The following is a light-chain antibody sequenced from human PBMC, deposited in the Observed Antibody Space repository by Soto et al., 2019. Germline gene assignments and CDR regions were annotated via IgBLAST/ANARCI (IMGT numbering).Light chain of an antibody. CDR2: GNM. V-gene: IGLV1-40*01. CDR3: QSYDRSLSSLYV. CDR1: RCNFGAGSD. J-gene: IGLJ1*01. Sequence: QSVLTLPPSISGAPGKKDPNYCSGTRCNFGAGSDGLWYPQLPGSAPTLLIYGNMYLPSGVPDRFSGSKSGSSSSLAIAGLQTEDEGDDDCQSYDRSLSSLYVFGTGTKVTVL.